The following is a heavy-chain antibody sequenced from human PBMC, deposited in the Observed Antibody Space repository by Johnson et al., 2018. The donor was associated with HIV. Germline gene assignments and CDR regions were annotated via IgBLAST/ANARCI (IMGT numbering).Heavy chain of an antibody. CDR2: ISSDGSNK. CDR1: GFTFSCYD. D-gene: IGHD3-10*01. Sequence: QVQLVESGGGAVQPGRSLRLSYAASGFTFSCYDMHWVRQAPGKGLEWVAVISSDGSNKYYADSVKGRFTISRDNSKNTLYLQMNSLRAEDTAVYYCAKEGITMEVDIWGQGTMVTVSA. V-gene: IGHV3-30-3*01. CDR3: AKEGITMEVDI. J-gene: IGHJ3*02.